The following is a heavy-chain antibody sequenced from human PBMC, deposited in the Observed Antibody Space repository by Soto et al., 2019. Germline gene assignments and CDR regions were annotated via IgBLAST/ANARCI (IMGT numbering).Heavy chain of an antibody. J-gene: IGHJ6*02. V-gene: IGHV4-30-4*01. CDR3: ARDLNIVATTSYYHYYGMDV. D-gene: IGHD5-12*01. CDR2: IYYSGST. CDR1: GGSISSGVYY. Sequence: QVQLQESGPGLVKPSQTLSLTCTVSGGSISSGVYYWSWIRQPPGKGLEWIGYIYYSGSTYYNPSLKSRIIISVDTSKNQFSLKLSSVTAADTAVYYCARDLNIVATTSYYHYYGMDVWGQGTTVTVSS.